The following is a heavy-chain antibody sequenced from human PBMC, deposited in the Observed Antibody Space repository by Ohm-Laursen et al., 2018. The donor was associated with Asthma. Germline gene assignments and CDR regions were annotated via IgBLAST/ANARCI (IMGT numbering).Heavy chain of an antibody. CDR2: ISASAGTM. CDR3: ARHLAGDSSS. V-gene: IGHV3-11*01. CDR1: GITFSDSY. D-gene: IGHD7-27*01. J-gene: IGHJ5*02. Sequence: SLRLSCAASGITFSDSYMTWIRQAPGKGLEWISYISASAGTMYYADSVKGRFTISRDDSKNTLYLQMNSLRVDDTAVYYCARHLAGDSSSWGQGTLVTVSS.